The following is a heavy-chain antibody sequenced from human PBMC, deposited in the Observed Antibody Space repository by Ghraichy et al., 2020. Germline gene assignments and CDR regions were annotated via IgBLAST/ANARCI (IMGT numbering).Heavy chain of an antibody. CDR3: TTDLGLYSLLFRELLPVDY. Sequence: GGSLRLSCAASGFTFSNAWMSWVRQAPGKGLEWVGSIKSKTDGGTTDYAAPVQGRFTISRDDSTNTLYLHMNSLKTENTAVYYCTTDLGLYSLLFRELLPVDYWGQGTLVTVSS. V-gene: IGHV3-15*01. CDR2: IKSKTDGGTT. D-gene: IGHD3-10*01. CDR1: GFTFSNAW. J-gene: IGHJ4*02.